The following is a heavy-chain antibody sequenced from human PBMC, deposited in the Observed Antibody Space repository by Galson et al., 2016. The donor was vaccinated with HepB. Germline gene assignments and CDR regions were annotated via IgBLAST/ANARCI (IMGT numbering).Heavy chain of an antibody. CDR2: ISYDGNKR. CDR1: GFTLRTYV. J-gene: IGHJ4*02. Sequence: SLRLSCAVSGFTLRTYVMHWVRQAPGKGLEWVAAISYDGNKRYHADLLKGRFTISRDDSKNTLNLQMNSLRPEDTAVYYCAREDSSYETGFDSWGQGTLVTVSS. V-gene: IGHV3-30-3*01. D-gene: IGHD3-16*01. CDR3: AREDSSYETGFDS.